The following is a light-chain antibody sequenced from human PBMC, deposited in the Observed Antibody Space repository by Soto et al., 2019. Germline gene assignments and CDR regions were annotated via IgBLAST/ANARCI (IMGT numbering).Light chain of an antibody. J-gene: IGLJ3*02. CDR2: GNS. CDR1: SSNIGAGYD. V-gene: IGLV1-40*01. Sequence: QSVLTQPPSVSGAPGQRVTISCTGSSSNIGAGYDVHWYQQLPGTAPKLLISGNSNRPSGVPDRFSGYKSGTSASLAITGLQAEDEADYYCQSYDSSLSGGVFGGGTKLTVL. CDR3: QSYDSSLSGGV.